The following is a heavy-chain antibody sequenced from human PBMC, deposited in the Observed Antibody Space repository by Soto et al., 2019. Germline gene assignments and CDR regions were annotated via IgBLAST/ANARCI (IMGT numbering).Heavy chain of an antibody. J-gene: IGHJ6*02. Sequence: PSVEVSCKSCGYAFTGYYMRWVRQAPGQGLEFMGWINPNSGGTNYAQKFQGWVTMTRDTSISTAYMELSRLRSDDTAVYYCARSHYDILTGYYDYYYYGVDVWGQGTTVTVS. CDR2: INPNSGGT. CDR1: GYAFTGYY. V-gene: IGHV1-2*04. CDR3: ARSHYDILTGYYDYYYYGVDV. D-gene: IGHD3-9*01.